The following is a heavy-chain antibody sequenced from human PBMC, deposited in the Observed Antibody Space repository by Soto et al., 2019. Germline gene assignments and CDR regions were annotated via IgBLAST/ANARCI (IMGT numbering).Heavy chain of an antibody. CDR1: GYSFTSYW. CDR2: IWPGDSDT. J-gene: IGHJ4*02. CDR3: ARLXTISMPREPLXS. Sequence: PGESLKISCKGSGYSFTSYWIGWVRQMPGKGLEWMGIIWPGDSDTTYSPSFQGQVTISADKSISTAYLQWSSLKASDTATYYCARLXTISMPREPLXSWGQGTLVXVSS. D-gene: IGHD3-10*01. V-gene: IGHV5-51*01.